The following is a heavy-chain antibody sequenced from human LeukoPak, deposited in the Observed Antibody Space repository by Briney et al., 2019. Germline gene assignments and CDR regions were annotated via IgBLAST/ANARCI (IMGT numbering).Heavy chain of an antibody. V-gene: IGHV1-8*01. CDR2: MNPNSGNT. J-gene: IGHJ6*03. CDR3: TRVSDYDILTGYYTNYMDV. Sequence: GASVKVSCKASGYTFTSYDINWVRQATGHGLEWMGWMNPNSGNTCYAQKFQGRVTITRNNSISTAYMELSSLRSEDTAVYYCTRVSDYDILTGYYTNYMDVWGKGTTVTVSS. CDR1: GYTFTSYD. D-gene: IGHD3-9*01.